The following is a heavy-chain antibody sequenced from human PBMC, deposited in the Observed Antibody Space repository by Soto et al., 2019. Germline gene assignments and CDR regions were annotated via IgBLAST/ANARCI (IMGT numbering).Heavy chain of an antibody. CDR1: GFTFSSYA. CDR2: ISGSGGST. D-gene: IGHD3-16*02. Sequence: EVQLLESGGGLVQPGGSLRLSCAASGFTFSSYAMSWVRQAPGKGLEWVSAISGSGGSTYYADSVKGRFTISRDNSKNTLYLQMNSLRAEDTAVYYCAKDRAHDYIWGSYPNGDYWGQGTLVTVSS. CDR3: AKDRAHDYIWGSYPNGDY. V-gene: IGHV3-23*01. J-gene: IGHJ4*02.